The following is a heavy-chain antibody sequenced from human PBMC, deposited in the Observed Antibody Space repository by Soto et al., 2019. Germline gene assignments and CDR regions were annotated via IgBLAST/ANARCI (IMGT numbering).Heavy chain of an antibody. J-gene: IGHJ3*02. D-gene: IGHD3-9*01. CDR2: ISSSSSTI. Sequence: EVQLVESGGGLVQPGGSLRLSCAASGFTFSSYSMNWVRQAPGKGLEWVSYISSSSSTIYYADSVKGRFTISRDNAKNSLYLQMNSLRAEDTAVYYCARVQYYDILTGYPSVHAFDIWGQGTMVTVSS. V-gene: IGHV3-48*01. CDR1: GFTFSSYS. CDR3: ARVQYYDILTGYPSVHAFDI.